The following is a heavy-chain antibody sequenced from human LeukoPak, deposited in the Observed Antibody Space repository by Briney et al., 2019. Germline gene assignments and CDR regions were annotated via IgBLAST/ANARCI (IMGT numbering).Heavy chain of an antibody. CDR2: ISAYNGNT. CDR3: ARGRLQYYYGSDLLH. V-gene: IGHV1-18*01. CDR1: GYTFTSYG. J-gene: IGHJ4*02. D-gene: IGHD3-10*01. Sequence: ASVKVSCKASGYTFTSYGISWVRQAPGQGLEWMGWISAYNGNTNYAQKLQGRVTMTTDTSTSTAYMELRSLRSDDTAVYYCARGRLQYYYGSDLLHWGQGTLVTVSS.